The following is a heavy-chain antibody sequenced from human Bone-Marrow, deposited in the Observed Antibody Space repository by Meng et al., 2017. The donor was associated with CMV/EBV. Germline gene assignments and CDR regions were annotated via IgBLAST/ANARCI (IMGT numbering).Heavy chain of an antibody. CDR2: INSDGSST. Sequence: ETLSLTCTVSGGSISSYYWSWIRQPPGKGLVWVSRINSDGSSTRSADSVKGRFTISRDNAKNTLYPQMNSLRAEDTAVYYCARAFTGTRNAFDIWGQRTMVTVSS. J-gene: IGHJ3*02. D-gene: IGHD1-7*01. CDR1: GGSISSYY. CDR3: ARAFTGTRNAFDI. V-gene: IGHV3-74*01.